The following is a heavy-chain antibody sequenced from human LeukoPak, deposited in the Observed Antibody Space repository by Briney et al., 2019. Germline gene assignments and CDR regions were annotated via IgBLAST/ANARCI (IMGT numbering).Heavy chain of an antibody. D-gene: IGHD6-19*01. Sequence: PGRSLRLSCAASGFTFSSYGMHWVRQAPGKGLEWVAVIWYDGSNKYYADSVKGRFTISRDNSKNTLYLQMNSLRAEDTAVYYCAKEAIAVAGSQPSDYWGQGTLVTVSS. CDR1: GFTFSSYG. J-gene: IGHJ4*02. CDR3: AKEAIAVAGSQPSDY. CDR2: IWYDGSNK. V-gene: IGHV3-33*06.